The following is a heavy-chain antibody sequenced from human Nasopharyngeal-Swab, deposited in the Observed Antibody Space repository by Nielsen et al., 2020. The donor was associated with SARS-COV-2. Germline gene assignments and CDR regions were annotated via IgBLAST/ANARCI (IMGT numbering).Heavy chain of an antibody. D-gene: IGHD5-12*01. V-gene: IGHV3-23*01. CDR2: ISGSDYTT. CDR1: GFTFRSYA. Sequence: GESLKISCAASGFTFRSYAISWVRQAPGKGLEWVSVISGSDYTTYYADSVKGRFTISRDNSKNTVNLQMNSLRAEDTAIYYCAKDHDSGDDSDDYYHYYGMDVWGQGTTVTVSS. J-gene: IGHJ6*02. CDR3: AKDHDSGDDSDDYYHYYGMDV.